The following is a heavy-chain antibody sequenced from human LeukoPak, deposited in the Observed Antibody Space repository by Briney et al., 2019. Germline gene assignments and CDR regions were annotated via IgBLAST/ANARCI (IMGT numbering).Heavy chain of an antibody. CDR1: GFTLSNAW. CDR3: VKDRDSGYDSLDY. D-gene: IGHD5-12*01. J-gene: IGHJ4*02. Sequence: GGSLRLSCAASGFTLSNAWMNWVRQAPGKGLEWVGRIKGKTDSGTTDYADSVKGRFTISRDNSKSALYLQMNSLRPEDTAVYYCVKDRDSGYDSLDYWGQGTLVTVSS. CDR2: IKGKTDSGTT. V-gene: IGHV3-15*05.